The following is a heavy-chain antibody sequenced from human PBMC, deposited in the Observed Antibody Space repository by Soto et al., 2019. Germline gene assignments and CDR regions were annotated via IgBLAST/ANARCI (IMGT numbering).Heavy chain of an antibody. D-gene: IGHD3-9*01. V-gene: IGHV1-69*13. CDR2: IIPIFGTA. CDR3: ARGKEAWTGYSLMNYYYYGMDV. CDR1: GGTFGSDA. J-gene: IGHJ6*02. Sequence: ASVKGACKASGGTFGSDAVICVRQAPGQGLEWMGGIIPIFGTANYAQKFQGRVTITADESTSTAYMELSSLRSEDTAVYYCARGKEAWTGYSLMNYYYYGMDVWGQGTTVTVSS.